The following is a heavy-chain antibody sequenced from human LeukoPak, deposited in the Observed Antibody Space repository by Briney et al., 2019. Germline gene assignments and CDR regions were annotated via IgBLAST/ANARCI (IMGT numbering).Heavy chain of an antibody. CDR2: ISGTSGTI. CDR1: GFTFSNYA. J-gene: IGHJ4*02. D-gene: IGHD2-21*02. CDR3: AKRLGDPRAFDY. Sequence: GGSLRLSCAASGFTFSNYAMSWVRQAPGKGLEWVSGISGTSGTINYAAPVKGRLTISRDNSKNTLYLQMNSLRVDDMAVYYCAKRLGDPRAFDYWGQGTLVTVSS. V-gene: IGHV3-23*01.